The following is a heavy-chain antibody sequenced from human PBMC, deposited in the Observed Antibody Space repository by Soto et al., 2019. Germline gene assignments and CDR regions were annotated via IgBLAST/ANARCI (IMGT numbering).Heavy chain of an antibody. J-gene: IGHJ4*02. Sequence: EEQLVASGGDLVQPGGSLRLSCAASGFTVSNNYMSWVLQAPGKGLEWVSLIYSGGSTYYADSVKGRFTISRDSSKNTLYLQMNSLRAEDTAMYYCAAYSHKGYWGQGTLVTVSS. CDR2: IYSGGST. CDR1: GFTVSNNY. CDR3: AAYSHKGY. V-gene: IGHV3-66*01. D-gene: IGHD3-16*01.